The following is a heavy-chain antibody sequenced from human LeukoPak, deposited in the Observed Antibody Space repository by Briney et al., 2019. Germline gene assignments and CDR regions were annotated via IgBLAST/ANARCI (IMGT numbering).Heavy chain of an antibody. V-gene: IGHV4-39*01. CDR1: GGSISSDSYY. J-gene: IGHJ4*02. D-gene: IGHD6-19*01. CDR2: IYYSGST. Sequence: NTSETLSLTCTVSGGSISSDSYYWAWIRQPPGEGLEWIASIYYSGSTYYNPSLKSRVTISVDTSRNQFSLKLNSVTAADTAVYYCASLAVAGLSEGYWGQGTLVIVSS. CDR3: ASLAVAGLSEGY.